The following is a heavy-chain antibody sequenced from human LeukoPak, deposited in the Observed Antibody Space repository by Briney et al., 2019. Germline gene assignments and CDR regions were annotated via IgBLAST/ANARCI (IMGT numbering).Heavy chain of an antibody. CDR1: GFMFSSNW. Sequence: PGGFLRLSCAASGFMFSSNWMSWDRLAPGRGLEWVANIKEDGTETYYVDSVKGRFTISRDNAKNSLYLQMNSLRVEDTAVYYCAKEGRSLQTYWGQGTLVTVSS. V-gene: IGHV3-7*03. D-gene: IGHD5-24*01. J-gene: IGHJ4*02. CDR2: IKEDGTET. CDR3: AKEGRSLQTY.